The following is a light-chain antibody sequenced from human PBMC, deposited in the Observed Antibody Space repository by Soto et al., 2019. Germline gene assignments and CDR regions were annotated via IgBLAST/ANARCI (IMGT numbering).Light chain of an antibody. CDR1: SGHSRNA. J-gene: IGLJ1*01. CDR2: VNSDGSH. Sequence: QPVLTQSPSASASLGASVRLTCTLSSGHSRNAIAWHQQQPEKGPRFLMRVNSDGSHNKGAGTPDRFSGSSSGAERYLSISSLQSEDEADYYCQTWGTGIHVFGTGTKVTLL. V-gene: IGLV4-69*01. CDR3: QTWGTGIHV.